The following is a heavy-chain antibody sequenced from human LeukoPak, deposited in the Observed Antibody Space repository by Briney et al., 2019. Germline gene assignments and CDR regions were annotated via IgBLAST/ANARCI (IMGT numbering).Heavy chain of an antibody. D-gene: IGHD6-13*01. CDR1: VGSISSYY. J-gene: IGHJ6*03. Sequence: SETLSLTCTVSVGSISSYYWSWIRQPPGKGLEWIGYIYYSGSTNYNPSLKSRVTISVDTSKNQFSLKLSSVTAADTAVYYCARGPYSSSRGTYYYYMDVWGKGTTVTVSS. CDR3: ARGPYSSSRGTYYYYMDV. CDR2: IYYSGST. V-gene: IGHV4-59*01.